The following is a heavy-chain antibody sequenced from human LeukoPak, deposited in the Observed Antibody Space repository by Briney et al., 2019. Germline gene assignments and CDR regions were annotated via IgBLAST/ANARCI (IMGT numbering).Heavy chain of an antibody. CDR3: ARHSPLIATPLYYYGMDV. V-gene: IGHV1-2*02. Sequence: ASVTVSFKASGYTFTAYYMHWVRQAPGQGREWMGWINPNSGGTNYAQKFQGRVTMTRDTSISTAYMELSRLRSDDTAVYYCARHSPLIATPLYYYGMDVWGQGTTVTVSS. CDR1: GYTFTAYY. J-gene: IGHJ6*02. D-gene: IGHD2-15*01. CDR2: INPNSGGT.